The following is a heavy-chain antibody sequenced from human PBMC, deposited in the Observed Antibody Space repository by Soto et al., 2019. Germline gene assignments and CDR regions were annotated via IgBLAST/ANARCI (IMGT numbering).Heavy chain of an antibody. Sequence: PGESLKISCKVSGYSFTNYWIGWVRQMPGKGLEWMGLIHFGGPETFYRPSFQGQGTISADKSINTAYLQWSSLKASDTAMYYCAFAVHGSTWFDPWGQGTLVTVSS. CDR3: AFAVHGSTWFDP. J-gene: IGHJ5*02. V-gene: IGHV5-51*01. CDR2: IHFGGPET. CDR1: GYSFTNYW. D-gene: IGHD1-26*01.